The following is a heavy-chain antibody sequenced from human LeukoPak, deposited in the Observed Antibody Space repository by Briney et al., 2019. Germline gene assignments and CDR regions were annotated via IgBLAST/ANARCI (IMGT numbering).Heavy chain of an antibody. Sequence: PGGSLRLSCAASGFTFSSYAMSWVRQAPGKGLEWVSAISGSGGSTYYADSVKGRFTISRDNSKNTLYLQMNSLRAEDTAVYYCATERYFDWLPDRPWFDPWGQGTLVTVSS. V-gene: IGHV3-23*01. D-gene: IGHD3-9*01. J-gene: IGHJ5*02. CDR3: ATERYFDWLPDRPWFDP. CDR1: GFTFSSYA. CDR2: ISGSGGST.